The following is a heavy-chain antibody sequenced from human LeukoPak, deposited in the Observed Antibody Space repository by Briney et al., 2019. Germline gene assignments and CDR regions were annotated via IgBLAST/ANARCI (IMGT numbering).Heavy chain of an antibody. J-gene: IGHJ4*02. D-gene: IGHD5-24*01. CDR2: IYYSGST. Sequence: SETLSLTCTVSGGSISSYYWSWIRQPPGKGLEWIGYIYYSGSTNYNPSLKSRVTISVDTSKNQFSLKLSSVTAADTAVYYCARYGMATLGPYYFDYWGQGTLVTVSS. CDR3: ARYGMATLGPYYFDY. V-gene: IGHV4-59*01. CDR1: GGSISSYY.